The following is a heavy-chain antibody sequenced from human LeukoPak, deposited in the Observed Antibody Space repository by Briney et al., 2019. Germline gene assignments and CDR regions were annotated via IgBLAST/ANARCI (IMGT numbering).Heavy chain of an antibody. D-gene: IGHD4-17*01. CDR2: IYNSGTT. CDR3: ARDPRASPVNFDY. CDR1: GGSISSYY. J-gene: IGHJ4*02. Sequence: PSETLSLTCTVSGGSISSYYWSWIRQPPGKGLEWIGYIYNSGTTNYNPSLKSRVTILVGTSKNQFSLNLSSVTAADTAVYYCARDPRASPVNFDYWGQGTLVTVSS. V-gene: IGHV4-59*01.